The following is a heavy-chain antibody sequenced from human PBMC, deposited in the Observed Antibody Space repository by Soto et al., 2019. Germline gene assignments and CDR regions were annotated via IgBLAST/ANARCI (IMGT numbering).Heavy chain of an antibody. V-gene: IGHV1-3*01. D-gene: IGHD3-16*01. CDR3: ARDQGRPMTFGRGMDV. Sequence: GASVKVSCKASGYTFTSYAMHWVRQAPGQRLEWMGWINAGNDNTKYSQKFQGRVTITRDTSASTAYMELSSLRSEDTAVYYCARDQGRPMTFGRGMDVWGQGTTVTVSS. CDR1: GYTFTSYA. CDR2: INAGNDNT. J-gene: IGHJ6*02.